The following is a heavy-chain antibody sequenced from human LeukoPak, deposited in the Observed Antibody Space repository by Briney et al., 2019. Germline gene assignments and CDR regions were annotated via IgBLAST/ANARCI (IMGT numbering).Heavy chain of an antibody. Sequence: ASVKVSCKVSGDTLTELSMHWGREAPGKGLEGMGGFDPGDGDKIYAQKFQGRVTMTEDSSTDTAYMELSSLRSEDTAVYYCASLSRYDSSGYNFDYWGQGTLVTVSS. CDR1: GDTLTELS. V-gene: IGHV1-24*01. J-gene: IGHJ4*02. CDR3: ASLSRYDSSGYNFDY. CDR2: FDPGDGDK. D-gene: IGHD3-22*01.